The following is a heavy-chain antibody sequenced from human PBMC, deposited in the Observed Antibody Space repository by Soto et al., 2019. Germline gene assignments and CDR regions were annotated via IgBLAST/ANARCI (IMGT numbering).Heavy chain of an antibody. CDR2: IGTAGDT. CDR3: ARSPPGGYHYYYGMDV. D-gene: IGHD3-22*01. CDR1: GFTFSSYD. Sequence: EVQLVESGGGLVQPGGSLRLSCAASGFTFSSYDMQWVRQATGKGLEWVSAIGTAGDTYYPGSVKGRFTISRENAKNSLSLQMNRLRAGDTAVYYCARSPPGGYHYYYGMDVWGQGTTVTVSS. J-gene: IGHJ6*02. V-gene: IGHV3-13*04.